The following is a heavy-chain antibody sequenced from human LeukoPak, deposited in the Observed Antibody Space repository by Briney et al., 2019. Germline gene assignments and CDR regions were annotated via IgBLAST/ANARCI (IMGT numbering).Heavy chain of an antibody. J-gene: IGHJ4*02. CDR2: FDPEDGET. D-gene: IGHD6-19*01. CDR1: GYTLTELS. Sequence: ASVKVSCKASGYTLTELSMHWVRQAPGKGLEWMGGFDPEDGETIYAQKFQGRVTMTEDTSTDTAYMELSSLRSEDTAVYYCATYIAVAVTPLDYWGQGTLVTVSS. CDR3: ATYIAVAVTPLDY. V-gene: IGHV1-24*01.